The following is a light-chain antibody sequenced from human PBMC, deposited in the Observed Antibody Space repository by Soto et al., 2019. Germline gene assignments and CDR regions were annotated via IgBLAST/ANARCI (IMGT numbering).Light chain of an antibody. CDR2: EVS. CDR3: SSYTSSSTLVV. V-gene: IGLV2-14*01. Sequence: QSVLTQPASVSGSPGQSITISCTGTSSDVGGHNYVSWYQQHPGKAPKLMIYEVSNRPSGVSNRFSGSKSGNTASLTISGLQAEDEADYYCSSYTSSSTLVVFGGGTKLTVL. J-gene: IGLJ3*02. CDR1: SSDVGGHNY.